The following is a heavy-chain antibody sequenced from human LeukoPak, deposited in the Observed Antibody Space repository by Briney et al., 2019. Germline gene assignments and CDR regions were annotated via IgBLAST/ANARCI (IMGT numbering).Heavy chain of an antibody. CDR2: IGNGGGNT. D-gene: IGHD2-15*01. CDR3: AKDLRYCSAGTCYSEYYFDY. Sequence: GGSLRLSCAASGFTFASYAMAWVRQAPGKGLEWVSVIGNGGGNTYYADSVKGRFTISRDNSKNTLYLQMNNLRAEDTALYYCAKDLRYCSAGTCYSEYYFDYWGQGTLVTVSS. V-gene: IGHV3-23*01. CDR1: GFTFASYA. J-gene: IGHJ4*02.